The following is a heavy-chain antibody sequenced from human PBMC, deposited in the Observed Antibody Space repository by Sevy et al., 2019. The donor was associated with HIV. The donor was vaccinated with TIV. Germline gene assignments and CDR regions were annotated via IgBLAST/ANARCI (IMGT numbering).Heavy chain of an antibody. J-gene: IGHJ1*01. CDR2: IYWDDNK. V-gene: IGHV2-5*02. CDR3: ARADYGDYVGYFQH. D-gene: IGHD4-17*01. CDR1: GFSLSTSGVG. Sequence: SGPTLVNPTQTLTLTCTFSGFSLSTSGVGVGWIRQPPGKALEWLALIYWDDNKRYSPSLKSRITITKDTSKNQVVLTMTTMDPVDTATYYCARADYGDYVGYFQHWGQGTLVTVSS.